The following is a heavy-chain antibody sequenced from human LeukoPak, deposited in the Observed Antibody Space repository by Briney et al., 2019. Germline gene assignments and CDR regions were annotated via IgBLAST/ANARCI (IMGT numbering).Heavy chain of an antibody. V-gene: IGHV3-13*01. CDR3: ARGLPGTTVTMDV. CDR2: IGTAGDT. CDR1: GFTFSSYV. Sequence: GGSLRLSCSASGFTFSSYVMPWVRQATGKGLEWVSAIGTAGDTYYPGTVKSRFTISRENAKNSLYLQMNSLRAGDTAVYYCARGLPGTTVTMDVWGQGTTVTVSS. J-gene: IGHJ6*02. D-gene: IGHD4-17*01.